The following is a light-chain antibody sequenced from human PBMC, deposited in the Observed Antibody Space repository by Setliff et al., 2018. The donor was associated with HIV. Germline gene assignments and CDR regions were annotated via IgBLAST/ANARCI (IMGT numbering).Light chain of an antibody. CDR1: RTNIGNYES. CDR3: CSYVTGSTYV. V-gene: IGLV2-23*02. CDR2: DVT. J-gene: IGLJ1*01. Sequence: QSALAQPASVSGSPGQSITISCTGSRTNIGNYESISWYQQHPGEVPKLILYDVTKRPSGVSDRFSGSKSGNTASLTISGLQAEDEADYFCCSYVTGSTYVCGTGTKVTVL.